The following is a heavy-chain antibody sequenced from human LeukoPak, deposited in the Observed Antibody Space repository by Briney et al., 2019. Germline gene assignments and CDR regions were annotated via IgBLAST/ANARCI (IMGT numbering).Heavy chain of an antibody. CDR3: TRDLPPKQWIVATIFQGPHDAFDI. V-gene: IGHV1-18*01. D-gene: IGHD5-12*01. J-gene: IGHJ3*02. CDR1: GYTFTSYG. CDR2: ISVYNGNT. Sequence: ASVKVSCKASGYTFTSYGINWVRQAPGQGLEWMGWISVYNGNTNYAQKFQDRVTMTTDTSTSTAYMELRSLRSDDTAVYYCTRDLPPKQWIVATIFQGPHDAFDIWGQGTMVTVSS.